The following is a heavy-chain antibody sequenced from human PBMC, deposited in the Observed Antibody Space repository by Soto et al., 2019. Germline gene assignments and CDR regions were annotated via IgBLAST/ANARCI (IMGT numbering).Heavy chain of an antibody. J-gene: IGHJ6*02. CDR3: ARDALGYCRGGRCPTHYCMDV. D-gene: IGHD2-15*01. Sequence: QVQLVQSGAEVKKPGSSVNVSCKASGGTFSSYAISWVRQAPGQGLEWMGGIIPIFGTANYAQKFQGRVTITADESKSTAYMELSSLRSYDTAVYYCARDALGYCRGGRCPTHYCMDVWGQGTTVTVSS. V-gene: IGHV1-69*01. CDR1: GGTFSSYA. CDR2: IIPIFGTA.